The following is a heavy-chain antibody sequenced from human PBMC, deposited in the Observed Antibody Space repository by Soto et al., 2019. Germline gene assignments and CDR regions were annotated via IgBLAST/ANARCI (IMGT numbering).Heavy chain of an antibody. Sequence: PGGSLRLSCAASGFTFSGSAMHWVRQASGKGLEWVGRIRSKANSCATAYAASVKGRFTISRDDSKNTAYLQMNSLKTEDTAVYYCTSVPAAGGYYYYGMDVWGQGTTVTVSS. CDR2: IRSKANSCAT. D-gene: IGHD6-13*01. CDR1: GFTFSGSA. CDR3: TSVPAAGGYYYYGMDV. J-gene: IGHJ6*02. V-gene: IGHV3-73*01.